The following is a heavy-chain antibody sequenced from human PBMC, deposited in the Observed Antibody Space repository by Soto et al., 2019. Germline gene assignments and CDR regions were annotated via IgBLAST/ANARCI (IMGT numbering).Heavy chain of an antibody. CDR3: ASTINYDYYYYYGMGV. D-gene: IGHD3-10*01. CDR1: GGSISSYY. J-gene: IGHJ6*02. CDR2: IYYSGST. Sequence: PSETLSLTCTVSGGSISSYYWSWIRQPPGKGLEWIGYIYYSGSTNYNPSLKSRVTISVDTSKNQFSLKLSSVTAADTAVYYCASTINYDYYYYYGMGVWGQGTTVTVSS. V-gene: IGHV4-59*01.